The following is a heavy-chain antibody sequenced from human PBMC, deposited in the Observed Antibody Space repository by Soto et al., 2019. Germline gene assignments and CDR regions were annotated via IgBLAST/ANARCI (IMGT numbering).Heavy chain of an antibody. CDR1: GGSISSSSYY. J-gene: IGHJ6*03. D-gene: IGHD3-10*01. V-gene: IGHV4-39*01. Sequence: SETLSLTCTVSGGSISSSSYYWGWIRQPPGKGLEWIGSIYYSGSTYYNPSLKSRVTISVDTSKNQFSLKLSSVTAADTAVYYCARWVVTNKYYYYYYMDVWGKGTTVTVSS. CDR3: ARWVVTNKYYYYYYMDV. CDR2: IYYSGST.